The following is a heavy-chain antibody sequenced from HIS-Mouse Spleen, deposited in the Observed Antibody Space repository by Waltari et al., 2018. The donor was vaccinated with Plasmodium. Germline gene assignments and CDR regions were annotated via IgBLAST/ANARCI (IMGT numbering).Heavy chain of an antibody. V-gene: IGHV2-5*02. CDR1: GFSLSTSGVG. CDR2: IYWDDDK. Sequence: QITLKESGPTLVKPTQTLTLTCTFSGFSLSTSGVGVGWVRQPPGKALEWLALIYWDDDKRYRPTLKSRLTITKDTSKNQVVLTMTNMDPVDTATYYCAHRPDYYDSSGYYYAFDIWGQGTMVTVSS. J-gene: IGHJ3*02. D-gene: IGHD3-22*01. CDR3: AHRPDYYDSSGYYYAFDI.